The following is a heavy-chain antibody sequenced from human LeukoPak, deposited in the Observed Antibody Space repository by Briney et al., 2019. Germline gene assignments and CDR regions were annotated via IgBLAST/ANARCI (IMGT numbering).Heavy chain of an antibody. CDR2: VNLQGST. D-gene: IGHD3-10*01. Sequence: PSGTLSLTCGVSGGSISNTNWWTWVRQPPGKGLEWIGEVNLQGSTNYNPSLKSRVAISVDKSENHISLKLTSVTAADTAVYYCARSRRFGELLRNWFDPWGQGTLVTVSS. CDR1: GGSISNTNW. V-gene: IGHV4-4*02. CDR3: ARSRRFGELLRNWFDP. J-gene: IGHJ5*02.